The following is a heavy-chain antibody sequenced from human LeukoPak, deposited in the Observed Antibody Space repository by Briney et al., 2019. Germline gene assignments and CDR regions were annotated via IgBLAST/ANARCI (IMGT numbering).Heavy chain of an antibody. CDR1: GGTFSSYA. V-gene: IGHV1-69*05. CDR3: AREGAGGYCSGGSCYLDHYYMDV. D-gene: IGHD2-15*01. Sequence: ASVKVSCKASGGTFSSYAISWVRQAPGQGLEWMGGIIAIFGTASYAQKFQGRVTITTDESTSTAYMELSSLRSEDTAVYYCAREGAGGYCSGGSCYLDHYYMDVWGKGTTVTVPS. J-gene: IGHJ6*03. CDR2: IIAIFGTA.